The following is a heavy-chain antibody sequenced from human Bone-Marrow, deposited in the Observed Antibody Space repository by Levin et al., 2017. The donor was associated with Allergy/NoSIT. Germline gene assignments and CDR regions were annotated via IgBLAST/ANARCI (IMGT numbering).Heavy chain of an antibody. CDR1: GITFTNAW. J-gene: IGHJ4*02. V-gene: IGHV3-15*01. D-gene: IGHD3-3*01. CDR2: IKTNADGGTI. CDR3: NSGDFDVWSGYSSFEY. Sequence: GGSLRLSCAASGITFTNAWMNWVRQAPGKGLEWVGLIKTNADGGTIDYAAPVKGRFTISRYDSNNTLYLHMNRLITEDTAVYYCNSGDFDVWSGYSSFEYWVQGTLVTVSS.